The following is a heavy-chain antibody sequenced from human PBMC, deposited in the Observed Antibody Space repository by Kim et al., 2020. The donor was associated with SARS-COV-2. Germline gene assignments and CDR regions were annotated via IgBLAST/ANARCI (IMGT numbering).Heavy chain of an antibody. CDR3: ARGSLELRY. V-gene: IGHV4-39*01. D-gene: IGHD1-7*01. Sequence: GSTYYNPSLKSRVTISVDTSKNQLSLKLSSVTAADTAVYYCARGSLELRYWGQGTLVTVSS. CDR2: GST. J-gene: IGHJ4*02.